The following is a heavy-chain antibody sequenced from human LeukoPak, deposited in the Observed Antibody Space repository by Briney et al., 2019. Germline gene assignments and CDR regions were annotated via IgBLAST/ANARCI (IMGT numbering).Heavy chain of an antibody. V-gene: IGHV4-59*01. CDR3: ARDRYYDSSGWGNDAFDI. J-gene: IGHJ3*02. Sequence: SETLSLTCTVSGGSISSYYWSWIRQPPGEGLEWIGYIYYSGSTNYNPSLKSRATISVDTSKNQFSLKLSSVTAADTAVYYCARDRYYDSSGWGNDAFDIWGQGTMVTVSS. D-gene: IGHD3-22*01. CDR2: IYYSGST. CDR1: GGSISSYY.